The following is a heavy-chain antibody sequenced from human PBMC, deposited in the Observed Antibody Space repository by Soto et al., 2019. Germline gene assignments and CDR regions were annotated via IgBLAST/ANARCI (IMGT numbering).Heavy chain of an antibody. CDR3: GRRRAYCSCTSCYEEDGHGMDV. D-gene: IGHD2-2*01. Sequence: QVQLVQSGAEVKKPGSSVKVSCTASGGTFSSYAISWVRQAPGQGLEWMGGIIPIFGTANYAQKFQGRVTITADESTSQAYMELSSLRSEDTAVYYCGRRRAYCSCTSCYEEDGHGMDVWGQGTTVTVSS. V-gene: IGHV1-69*01. CDR1: GGTFSSYA. J-gene: IGHJ6*02. CDR2: IIPIFGTA.